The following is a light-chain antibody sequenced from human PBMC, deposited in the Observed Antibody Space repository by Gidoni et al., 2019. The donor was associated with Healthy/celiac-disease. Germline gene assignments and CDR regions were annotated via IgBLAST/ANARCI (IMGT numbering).Light chain of an antibody. J-gene: IGLJ3*02. Sequence: QSVLTQPPSASWTPVQRVTISCSGSSSNIGSNYVYWYQQLPGTAPKLLIYSNNQRPSGVPDRFSGSKSGTSASLAISGLRSEDEADYYCAAWDDSLSGRVFGGGTKLTVL. CDR1: SSNIGSNY. CDR3: AAWDDSLSGRV. V-gene: IGLV1-47*02. CDR2: SNN.